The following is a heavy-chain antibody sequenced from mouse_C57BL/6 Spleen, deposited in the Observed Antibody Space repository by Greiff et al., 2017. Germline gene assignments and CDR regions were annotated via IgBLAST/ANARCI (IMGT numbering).Heavy chain of an antibody. CDR1: GFTFSSYA. CDR3: ARDFGYDERDAMDY. J-gene: IGHJ4*01. CDR2: ISDGGSYT. V-gene: IGHV5-4*01. Sequence: EVKLVESGGGLVKPGGSLKLSCAASGFTFSSYAMSWVRQTPEKRLEWVATISDGGSYTYYPDNVKGRFTISRDNAKNNLYLQMSHLKSEDTAMYYCARDFGYDERDAMDYWGQGTSVTVSS. D-gene: IGHD2-2*01.